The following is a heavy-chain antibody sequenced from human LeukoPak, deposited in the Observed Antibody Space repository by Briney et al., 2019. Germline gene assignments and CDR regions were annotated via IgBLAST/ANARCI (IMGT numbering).Heavy chain of an antibody. V-gene: IGHV1-69*05. Sequence: ASLKVSCKASGGTFSSYAISWLRQAPGQGLEWMGGIIPIFGTANYAQKSQGRVTITTDESTSTAYMELSSLRSEDTAVYYCASGGGRFGELFLNWFDPWGQGTLVTVSS. CDR1: GGTFSSYA. CDR2: IIPIFGTA. D-gene: IGHD3-10*01. J-gene: IGHJ5*02. CDR3: ASGGGRFGELFLNWFDP.